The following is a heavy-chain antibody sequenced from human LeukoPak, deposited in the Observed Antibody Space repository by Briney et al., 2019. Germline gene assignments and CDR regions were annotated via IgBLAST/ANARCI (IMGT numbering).Heavy chain of an antibody. CDR2: IKQHGSEK. D-gene: IGHD2/OR15-2a*01. V-gene: IGHV3-7*01. CDR1: GFTFNYTW. Sequence: PGGSLRLSCAASGFTFNYTWMSWVRQAPGRGLEWVATIKQHGSEKLYVDSVKGRCTISRDNTKSSLYLQMNRLGAEDTAVYYCARIGIDYLASYHFDYWGQGTLVTVSS. CDR3: ARIGIDYLASYHFDY. J-gene: IGHJ4*02.